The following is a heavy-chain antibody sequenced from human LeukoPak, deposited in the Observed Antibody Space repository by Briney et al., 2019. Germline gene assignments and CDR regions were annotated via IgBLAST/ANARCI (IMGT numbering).Heavy chain of an antibody. V-gene: IGHV1-69*04. J-gene: IGHJ6*02. CDR3: ARDQGLTAPPPYGLDV. CDR2: IIPVLNIT. D-gene: IGHD5-18*01. CDR1: GGTFNSSA. Sequence: VASVKVSCKTSGGTFNSSAITWVRQAPGQGLEWMGRIIPVLNITSYAQKFQGRVTITADTSTSTVYMELSSLRSEETAVYYCARDQGLTAPPPYGLDVWGQGTTVIVSS.